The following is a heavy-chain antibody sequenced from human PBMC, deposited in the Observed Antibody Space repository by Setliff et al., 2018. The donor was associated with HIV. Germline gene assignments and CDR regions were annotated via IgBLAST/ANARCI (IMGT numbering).Heavy chain of an antibody. D-gene: IGHD6-13*01. CDR1: GGSISSGSYY. Sequence: SETLSLTCTVSGGSISSGSYYWSWIRQPAGKGLEWIGHIYSSGSTNYNPSLKSRVTISVDTSKNQFSLKLSSVTAADTAVYYCARSAGYSSSWYNYYYGMDVWGQGTTVTVSS. CDR3: ARSAGYSSSWYNYYYGMDV. V-gene: IGHV4-61*09. CDR2: IYSSGST. J-gene: IGHJ6*02.